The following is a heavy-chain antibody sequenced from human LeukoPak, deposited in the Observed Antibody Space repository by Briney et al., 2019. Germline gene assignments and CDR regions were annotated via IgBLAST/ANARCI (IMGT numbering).Heavy chain of an antibody. CDR2: IYPGDSDT. CDR3: ARFPSRSWWDY. Sequence: KGGESLKISCKGSGYSFTNYWIGWLRQMPGKGLEWMGIIYPGDSDTRYSPSFQGQVTISADKSISTAYLQWSSLKASDTAMYYCARFPSRSWWDYWGQGTLVTVSS. V-gene: IGHV5-51*01. J-gene: IGHJ4*02. D-gene: IGHD6-13*01. CDR1: GYSFTNYW.